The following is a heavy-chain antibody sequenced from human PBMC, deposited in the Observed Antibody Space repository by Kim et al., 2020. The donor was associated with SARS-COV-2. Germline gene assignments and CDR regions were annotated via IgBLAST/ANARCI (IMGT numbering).Heavy chain of an antibody. CDR1: GGSISSSSYY. J-gene: IGHJ5*02. D-gene: IGHD3-3*01. V-gene: IGHV4-39*01. Sequence: SETLSLTCTVSGGSISSSSYYWGWIRHPPGKGLEWIGSIYYSGSTYYNPSLKSRVTISVDTSKNQFSLKLSSVTAADTAVYCCARHSLRFLEWANWFDPWGQGTLVTVSS. CDR3: ARHSLRFLEWANWFDP. CDR2: IYYSGST.